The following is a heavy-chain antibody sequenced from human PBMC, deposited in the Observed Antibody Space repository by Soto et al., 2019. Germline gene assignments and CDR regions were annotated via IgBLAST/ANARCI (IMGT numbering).Heavy chain of an antibody. V-gene: IGHV3-23*01. CDR2: ISGSGGTT. CDR1: GFTFSSYA. Sequence: EVQLLESGGGLVQPEGSLRLSCAASGFTFSSYAMSWVRQAPGKGLEWVSGISGSGGTTYYADSVKGRFTMSRDNSKNTLYLQVNSLRAEDTAVYYCAKDQAAAGTISIYFQYWGQGTLVTVSS. CDR3: AKDQAAAGTISIYFQY. D-gene: IGHD6-13*01. J-gene: IGHJ1*01.